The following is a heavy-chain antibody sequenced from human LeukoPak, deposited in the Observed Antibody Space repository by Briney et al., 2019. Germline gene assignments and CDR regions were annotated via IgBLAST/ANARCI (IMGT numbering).Heavy chain of an antibody. CDR1: GDSLSNRHDY. V-gene: IGHV4-39*01. D-gene: IGHD3-22*01. J-gene: IGHJ5*02. CDR2: IYYTESN. Sequence: SDTLSLICTVSGDSLSNRHDYGPWIPQPPGKGVEWIGNIYYTESNNYNASVKSRVTISVDSSKNQFSLRLSSVTAADTAVYYCAGTYYYDSGNDQRHHNYFDPWGQGTLVTVSS. CDR3: AGTYYYDSGNDQRHHNYFDP.